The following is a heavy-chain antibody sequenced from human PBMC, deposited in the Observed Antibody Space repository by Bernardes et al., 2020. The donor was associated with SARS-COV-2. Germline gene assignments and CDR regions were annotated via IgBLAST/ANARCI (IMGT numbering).Heavy chain of an antibody. J-gene: IGHJ4*02. CDR1: GFSLYTSAMG. V-gene: IGHV2-5*01. D-gene: IGHD6-19*01. CDR2: IYWNDDN. CDR3: ARTQLESGWLDY. Sequence: SGATLVKPTQTLTLTCTLSGFSLYTSAMGVGWIRQPPVKALEYLAVIYWNDDNRYSPSLKNRLTISRDTSKREVVLTMTYVDYVDTGTYYCARTQLESGWLDYWGKGTLVTVSS.